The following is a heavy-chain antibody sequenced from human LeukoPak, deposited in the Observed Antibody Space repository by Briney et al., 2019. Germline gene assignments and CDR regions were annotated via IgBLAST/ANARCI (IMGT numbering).Heavy chain of an antibody. CDR2: IYSGGTT. Sequence: GGSLRLSCAASGFAVSDHYMSWVRQAPGQGLESVSLIYSGGTTLYADSVKGRFTISRDNSKNTLYLQMNSLRAEDTAVYYCARDRHQGAFDMWGQGTMVIVSS. CDR3: ARDRHQGAFDM. CDR1: GFAVSDHY. V-gene: IGHV3-53*01. D-gene: IGHD2-2*01. J-gene: IGHJ3*02.